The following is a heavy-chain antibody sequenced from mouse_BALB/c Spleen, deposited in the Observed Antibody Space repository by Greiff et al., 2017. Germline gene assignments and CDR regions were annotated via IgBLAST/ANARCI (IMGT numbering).Heavy chain of an antibody. Sequence: VQLKESGPSLVKPSQTLSLTCSVTGDSITSVYWKWIRKFPGNKLEYMGYISYSGSTYYNPSLKSRISITRDTSKNQYYLQLNSVTTEDTATYYCARSGGSRNFDYWGQGTTLTVSS. D-gene: IGHD1-1*01. CDR1: GDSITSVY. V-gene: IGHV3-8*02. CDR2: ISYSGST. J-gene: IGHJ2*01. CDR3: ARSGGSRNFDY.